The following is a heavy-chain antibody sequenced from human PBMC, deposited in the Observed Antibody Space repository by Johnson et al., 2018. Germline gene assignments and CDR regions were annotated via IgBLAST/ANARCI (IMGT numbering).Heavy chain of an antibody. V-gene: IGHV3-30-3*01. Sequence: QVQLVESGGGVVQPGRSLRLSCAASGFTFSSYAMHWVRQAPGKGLEWVAVISYDGSNKYYADSVKGRFTISRDNSKNTLYLQMNSLRAEDTAVYYGARGGYYDSSGYYGVAFDIWGQGTMVTVSS. CDR3: ARGGYYDSSGYYGVAFDI. CDR1: GFTFSSYA. CDR2: ISYDGSNK. J-gene: IGHJ3*02. D-gene: IGHD3-22*01.